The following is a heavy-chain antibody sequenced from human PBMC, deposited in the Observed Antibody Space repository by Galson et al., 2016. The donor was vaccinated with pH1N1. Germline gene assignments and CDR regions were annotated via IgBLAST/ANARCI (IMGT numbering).Heavy chain of an antibody. CDR1: GGTFSSYA. CDR3: ATTTSVIVVVAAAMGDYYYGMDV. V-gene: IGHV1-69*01. J-gene: IGHJ6*02. CDR2: IIPIFGTE. Sequence: CKASGGTFSSYAISWVRQAPGQGLEWMGGIIPIFGTENYAQKFQGRVTITADESTSTAYMELSSLRSEDTAVYYCATTTSVIVVVAAAMGDYYYGMDVWGQGTTVTVSS. D-gene: IGHD2-2*01.